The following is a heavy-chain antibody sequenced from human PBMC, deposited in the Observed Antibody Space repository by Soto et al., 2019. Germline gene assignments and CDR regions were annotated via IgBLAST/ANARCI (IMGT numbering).Heavy chain of an antibody. CDR2: IYPGDSDT. V-gene: IGHV5-51*01. CDR1: GYSFTSYW. CDR3: ARLGYDSSGYYAEYFQH. Sequence: PGESLKISCKGSGYSFTSYWIGWVRQMPGKGLEWMGIIYPGDSDTRYSPSFQGQVTISADKSISTAYLQWSSLKASDTAMCYCARLGYDSSGYYAEYFQHWGQGTLVTVSS. J-gene: IGHJ1*01. D-gene: IGHD3-22*01.